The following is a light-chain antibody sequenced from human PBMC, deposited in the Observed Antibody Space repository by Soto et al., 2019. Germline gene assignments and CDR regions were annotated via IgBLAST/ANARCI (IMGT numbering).Light chain of an antibody. CDR1: QSAHNN. CDR3: HQYKWSPLT. Sequence: EIVMTQSPATLSVSPGERATLSCRASQSAHNNLAWYQQKPGQAPRILIYLTSTRATGVPARFSGSGSGTDFTLTISSLQSEDFASYYCHQYKWSPLTFGGGTKVEIK. J-gene: IGKJ4*01. V-gene: IGKV3-15*01. CDR2: LTS.